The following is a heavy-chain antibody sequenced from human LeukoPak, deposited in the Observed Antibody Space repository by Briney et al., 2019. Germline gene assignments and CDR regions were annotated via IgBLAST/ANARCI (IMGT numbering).Heavy chain of an antibody. CDR2: ISGYNANT. V-gene: IGHV1-18*04. Sequence: ASVKVSCKTSGDTFTAHGFTWLRQAPGQGLEWMGWISGYNANTNTAQNFQGRVTMTTDTSTSTVFMDLRSLRSDDTAVYYCARNRVGTRGTYDIWGQGTMVTVSS. CDR3: ARNRVGTRGTYDI. J-gene: IGHJ3*02. CDR1: GDTFTAHG. D-gene: IGHD2-21*02.